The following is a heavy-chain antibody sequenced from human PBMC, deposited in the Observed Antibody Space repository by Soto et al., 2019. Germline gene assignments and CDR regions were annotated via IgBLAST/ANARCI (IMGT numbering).Heavy chain of an antibody. V-gene: IGHV3-7*01. CDR2: IKQDGSEK. CDR1: GFTFSSYS. Sequence: PGGSLRLSCAASGFTFSSYSMNWVRQAPGKGLEWVANIKQDGSEKYYVDSVKGRFTISRDNARNSLYLQMNNLRAEDTAVYYCAKPSYDYWSGYYHPFDYWGQGTLVTVSS. J-gene: IGHJ4*02. D-gene: IGHD3-3*01. CDR3: AKPSYDYWSGYYHPFDY.